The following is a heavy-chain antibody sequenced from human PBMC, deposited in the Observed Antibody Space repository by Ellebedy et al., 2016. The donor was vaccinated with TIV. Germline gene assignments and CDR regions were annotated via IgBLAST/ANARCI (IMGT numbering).Heavy chain of an antibody. J-gene: IGHJ4*02. CDR1: GYTFTSYG. V-gene: IGHV1-18*04. D-gene: IGHD1-26*01. CDR3: ARDWGSVVVGATWDY. Sequence: ASVKVSCKASGYTFTSYGISWVRQAPGQGLEWMGWISAYNGNTNYAQKLQGRVTMTTDTSTSTAYMELRSLRSDDTAVYYCARDWGSVVVGATWDYWGQGTLVTVSS. CDR2: ISAYNGNT.